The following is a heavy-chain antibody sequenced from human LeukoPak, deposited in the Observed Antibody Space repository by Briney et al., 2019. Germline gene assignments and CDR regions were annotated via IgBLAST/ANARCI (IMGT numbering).Heavy chain of an antibody. CDR1: GFTFSSYA. CDR3: AKAEDNYYDSSGYYQYFDY. CDR2: ISGSGGST. V-gene: IGHV3-23*01. D-gene: IGHD3-22*01. Sequence: GGSLRLSCAASGFTFSSYAMSWVRQAPGKGLEWVSAISGSGGSTYYADSVKGRSTISRDNSKNTLYLQMNSLRAEDTAVYYCAKAEDNYYDSSGYYQYFDYWGQGTLVTVSS. J-gene: IGHJ4*02.